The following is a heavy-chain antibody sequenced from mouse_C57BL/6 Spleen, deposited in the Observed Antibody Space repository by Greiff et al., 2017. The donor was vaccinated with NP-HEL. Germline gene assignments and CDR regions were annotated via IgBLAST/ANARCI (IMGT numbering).Heavy chain of an antibody. V-gene: IGHV1-81*01. CDR2: IYPRSGNT. J-gene: IGHJ2*01. CDR1: GYTFTSYG. CDR3: SRGDPYYFDY. Sequence: VQVVESGAELARPGASVKLSCKASGYTFTSYGISWVKQRTGQGLEWIGEIYPRSGNTYYNEKFKGKATLTADKSSSTAYMELRSLTSEDSAVYFCSRGDPYYFDYWGQGTTLTVSS.